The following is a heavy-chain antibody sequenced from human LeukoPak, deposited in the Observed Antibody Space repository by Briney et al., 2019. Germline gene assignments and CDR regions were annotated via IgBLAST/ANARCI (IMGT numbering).Heavy chain of an antibody. J-gene: IGHJ3*01. D-gene: IGHD3-22*01. CDR3: ATRPRDSSGYYLGAFDG. V-gene: IGHV3-23*01. CDR2: IGASGADT. Sequence: GGSLGLSCEASGFIFSSYAMAWVRQAPGKGLDWVSVIGASGADTYYSDSAKGRFTVSRDNSKGTLFLHMSSLRAEDTAVYFCATRPRDSSGYYLGAFDGWGQGTTVTVSS. CDR1: GFIFSSYA.